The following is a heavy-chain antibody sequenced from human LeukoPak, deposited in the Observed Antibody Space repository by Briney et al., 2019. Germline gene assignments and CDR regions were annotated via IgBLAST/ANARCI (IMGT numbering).Heavy chain of an antibody. CDR3: ARGGYGQDAFDI. J-gene: IGHJ3*02. D-gene: IGHD5-12*01. CDR2: IIPIFGTA. Sequence: SVKVSCKASGGTFSSYAISWVRQAPGQGLEWMGGIIPIFGTANYAQKLQGRVTITADESTSTAYMELSSLRPEDTAVYYCARGGYGQDAFDIWGQGTMVTVSS. V-gene: IGHV1-69*13. CDR1: GGTFSSYA.